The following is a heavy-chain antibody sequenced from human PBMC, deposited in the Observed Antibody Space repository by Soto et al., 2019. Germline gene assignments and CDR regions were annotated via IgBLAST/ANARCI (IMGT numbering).Heavy chain of an antibody. CDR1: GASISSGDFH. D-gene: IGHD3-10*01. J-gene: IGHJ6*02. CDR2: IDFSGRT. V-gene: IGHV4-31*11. CDR3: TRDSPPPPYFAYYGMDV. Sequence: QVQLQESGPGLVKPSETLSLTCAVSGASISSGDFHWTWIRQRPGEGLEWIGYIDFSGRTYYNPSLRSRLSISVATSQNHFSLRLNSMTAADTAVYYCTRDSPPPPYFAYYGMDVWGQGTTVTVSS.